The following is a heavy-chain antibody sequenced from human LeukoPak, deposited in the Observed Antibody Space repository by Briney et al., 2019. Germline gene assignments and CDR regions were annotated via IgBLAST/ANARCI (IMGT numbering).Heavy chain of an antibody. J-gene: IGHJ3*02. Sequence: SETLSLTCTVSGGFISSYYWSWIRQPAGKELEWIGRIHTSGSTLYNPSLKSRVTMSVDTSKNQFSLKLSSATAADTAVYYCARYYYDSSGYSRGDAFDIWGQGTMVTVSS. V-gene: IGHV4-59*10. CDR1: GGFISSYY. CDR3: ARYYYDSSGYSRGDAFDI. CDR2: IHTSGST. D-gene: IGHD3-22*01.